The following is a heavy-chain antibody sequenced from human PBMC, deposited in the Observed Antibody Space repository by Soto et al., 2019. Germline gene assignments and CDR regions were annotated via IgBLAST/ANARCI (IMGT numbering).Heavy chain of an antibody. CDR3: ARGNAFSFAGFDV. D-gene: IGHD6-25*01. CDR1: GYTFSDFD. V-gene: IGHV1-8*01. J-gene: IGHJ6*02. Sequence: QAHLEQSGAEVKRPGASVKVSCKASGYTFSDFDINWLRQASGQGPEWMGWMNAKSGDTFFAQRFQGKINMTWDTSVRSGLAEMGSPASDDAGMYYFARGNAFSFAGFDVWGQGTTGSVSS. CDR2: MNAKSGDT.